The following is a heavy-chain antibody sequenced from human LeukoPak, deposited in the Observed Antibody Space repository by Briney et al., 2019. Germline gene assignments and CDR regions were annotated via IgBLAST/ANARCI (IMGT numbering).Heavy chain of an antibody. V-gene: IGHV4-30-2*05. D-gene: IGHD2-2*01. J-gene: IGHJ4*02. CDR2: IYDRGPA. Sequence: SETLSLTCTVSGYAITSGGFSWNWIRQPPGKGLEWIGCIYDRGPAYYNPSLKSRVTISVDTSKNQFSLKLSSVTAADTAVYYCAKVRVVVPAAIDYWGQGTLVTVSS. CDR3: AKVRVVVPAAIDY. CDR1: GYAITSGGFS.